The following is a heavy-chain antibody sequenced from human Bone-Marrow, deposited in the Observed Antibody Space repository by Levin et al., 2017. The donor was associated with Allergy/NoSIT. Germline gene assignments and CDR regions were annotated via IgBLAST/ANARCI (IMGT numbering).Heavy chain of an antibody. Sequence: GGSLRLSCAASGFTFRNFAMTWVRQAPGMGLEWVSAINYSGGKTYYADSVKGRFTLSRDNSKNTLFLEMNNLRVGDTALYYCAKHSGFTYGYNDAFDVWCQGAMVTVSS. D-gene: IGHD5-24*01. V-gene: IGHV3-23*01. CDR1: GFTFRNFA. CDR3: AKHSGFTYGYNDAFDV. J-gene: IGHJ3*01. CDR2: INYSGGKT.